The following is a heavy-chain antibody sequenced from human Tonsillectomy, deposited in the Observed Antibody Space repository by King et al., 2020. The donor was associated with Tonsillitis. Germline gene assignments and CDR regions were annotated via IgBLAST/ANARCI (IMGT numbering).Heavy chain of an antibody. J-gene: IGHJ5*02. CDR1: GFTFTSYA. D-gene: IGHD3-10*01. CDR2: ISGSGGST. V-gene: IGHV3-23*04. CDR3: AKSLAGISGWFDP. Sequence: VQLVESGGGLVQPGGSLRLSCAASGFTFTSYAMSWFLQAPGKGLEWGSGISGSGGSTYYADSVKGRFTISRHNSPNTLYLLMNSLGAEDTAVYYCAKSLAGISGWFDPWGQGTLVTVSS.